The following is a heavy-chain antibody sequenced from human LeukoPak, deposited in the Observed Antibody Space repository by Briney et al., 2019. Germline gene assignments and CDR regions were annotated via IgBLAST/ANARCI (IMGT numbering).Heavy chain of an antibody. D-gene: IGHD6-19*01. CDR1: GFTFSSYS. Sequence: PGGSLRLSCAASGFTFSSYSMNWVRQAPGKGLEWVSYISSSSSTIYYADSVKGRFTISRDNAKNSLYLQVNSLRAEDTAVYYCARVHRSIAVAGTPRSLDYWGQGTLVTVSS. CDR3: ARVHRSIAVAGTPRSLDY. CDR2: ISSSSSTI. J-gene: IGHJ4*02. V-gene: IGHV3-48*01.